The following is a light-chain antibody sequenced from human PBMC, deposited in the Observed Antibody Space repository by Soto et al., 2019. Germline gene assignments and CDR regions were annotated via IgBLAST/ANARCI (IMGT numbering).Light chain of an antibody. CDR1: SSDIGHYKY. V-gene: IGLV2-14*03. Sequence: QSVLPQPASVSGSPGPSITISCTGTSSDIGHYKYVSWYQQHPGKAPKLIIYDVSNRPSGVSDRFSGSKSGNTASLTISGLQAEDEADYYCTSYTSKSPRYVFGTGTKVTVL. J-gene: IGLJ1*01. CDR2: DVS. CDR3: TSYTSKSPRYV.